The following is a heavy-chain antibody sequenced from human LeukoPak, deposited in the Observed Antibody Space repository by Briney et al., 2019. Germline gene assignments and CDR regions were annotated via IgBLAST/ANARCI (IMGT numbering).Heavy chain of an antibody. V-gene: IGHV3-9*01. D-gene: IGHD1-26*01. CDR1: GFTFDDYA. Sequence: PGRSLRLSCAASGFTFDDYAMHWVRQAPGKGLEWVSGISWNSGSIGYADSVKGRFTISRDNAKNSLYLQMNSLRAEDTALYYCAKAPWELRGYFDHWGQGTLVTVSS. CDR3: AKAPWELRGYFDH. J-gene: IGHJ4*02. CDR2: ISWNSGSI.